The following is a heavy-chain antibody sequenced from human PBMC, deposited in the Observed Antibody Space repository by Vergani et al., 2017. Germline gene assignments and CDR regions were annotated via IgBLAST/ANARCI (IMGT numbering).Heavy chain of an antibody. CDR2: INPSGGST. CDR3: ARDRDHGLRLGELSSHFDY. Sequence: QVQLVQSGAEVKKPGASVKVSCKASGYTFTSYYMHWVRQAPGQGLEWMGIINPSGGSTSYAQKFQGRVTMTWDTSTSTVYMELSSLRSEDTAVYYCARDRDHGLRLGELSSHFDYWGQGTLVTVSS. D-gene: IGHD3-16*02. V-gene: IGHV1-46*01. J-gene: IGHJ4*02. CDR1: GYTFTSYY.